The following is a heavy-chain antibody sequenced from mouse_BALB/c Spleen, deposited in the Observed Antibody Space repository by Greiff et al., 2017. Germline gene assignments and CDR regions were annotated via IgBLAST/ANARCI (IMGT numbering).Heavy chain of an antibody. CDR2: ISYDGSN. D-gene: IGHD2-3*01. CDR3: ARGAYDLDY. J-gene: IGHJ2*01. CDR1: GYSITSGYY. Sequence: DVQLQESGPGLVKPSQSLSLTCSVTGYSITSGYYWNWIRQFPGNKLEWMGYISYDGSNNYNPSLKNRISITRDTSKNQFFLKLNSVTTEDTATYYCARGAYDLDYWGQGTTLTVSS. V-gene: IGHV3-6*02.